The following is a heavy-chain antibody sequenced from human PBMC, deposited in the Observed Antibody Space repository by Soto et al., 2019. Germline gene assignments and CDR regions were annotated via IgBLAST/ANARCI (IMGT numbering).Heavy chain of an antibody. CDR3: ARLSSCSGGSCYLDDDAFDI. D-gene: IGHD2-15*01. V-gene: IGHV3-33*01. Sequence: QVQLVESGGGVVQPGRSLRLSCAASGFTFSSYGMHWVRQDPGKGLEWVAVIWYDGSNKYYADSVKGRFTISRDNSNNTLYLQMNSLRDEDTAVYYCARLSSCSGGSCYLDDDAFDICGQGTMVTVSS. CDR2: IWYDGSNK. J-gene: IGHJ3*02. CDR1: GFTFSSYG.